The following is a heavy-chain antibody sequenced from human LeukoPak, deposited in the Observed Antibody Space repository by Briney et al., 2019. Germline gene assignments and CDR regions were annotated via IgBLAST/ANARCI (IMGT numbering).Heavy chain of an antibody. D-gene: IGHD3-9*01. CDR2: IYYSGST. V-gene: IGHV4-59*01. CDR1: GGSISSYY. Sequence: SETLSLTCTVSGGSISSYYWSWIRQPPGKGLEWIGYIYYSGSTNYNPSLKSRVTISVDTSKNQFSLKLSSVTAADTAVYCCARTRYFDWLFRPNWFDPWGQGTLVTVSS. J-gene: IGHJ5*02. CDR3: ARTRYFDWLFRPNWFDP.